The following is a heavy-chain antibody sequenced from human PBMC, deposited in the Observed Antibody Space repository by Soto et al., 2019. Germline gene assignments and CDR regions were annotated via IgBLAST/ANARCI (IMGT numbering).Heavy chain of an antibody. D-gene: IGHD3-22*01. CDR3: SKNQFSLTLTSVAAADTAVYFCARGSAGRFLGVYYGVDV. CDR1: GGSVNSGAYH. J-gene: IGHJ6*02. CDR2: LYYNGDT. V-gene: IGHV4-31*01. Sequence: QVQLQESGPGLVKPSQTLSLTCTVSGGSVNSGAYHWNGIRQHPGKGLDWIGYLYYNGDTSYNSSLRRCSDWIGYIYYNEATSYTSSLRIRSNISIDTSKNQFSLTLTSVAAADTAVYFCARGSAGRFLGVYYGVDVWGPWTMVTVSS.